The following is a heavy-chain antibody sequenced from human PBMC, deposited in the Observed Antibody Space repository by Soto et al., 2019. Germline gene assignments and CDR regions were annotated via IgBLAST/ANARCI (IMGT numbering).Heavy chain of an antibody. Sequence: EVQLLESGGGVVQPGGSLRLSCAASGFTFSTSGMSWVRQAPGKGLEWVSSISGSGDYTNYADSVKGRFTISRDKSKNTLYLEITGQTAEDTAVYYCANHGGFAIWGQGTMVAVSS. CDR1: GFTFSTSG. V-gene: IGHV3-23*01. D-gene: IGHD4-17*01. CDR2: ISGSGDYT. J-gene: IGHJ3*02. CDR3: ANHGGFAI.